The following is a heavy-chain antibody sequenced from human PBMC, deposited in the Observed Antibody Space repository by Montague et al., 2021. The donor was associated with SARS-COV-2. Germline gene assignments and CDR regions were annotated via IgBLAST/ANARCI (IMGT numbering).Heavy chain of an antibody. CDR3: AKEGVVVGADGFDY. CDR2: ISTTGANT. D-gene: IGHD3-22*01. V-gene: IGHV3-23*01. Sequence: SRSLSFSASGFPFSSYGMNWVRQAPGKGLEWVSAISTTGANTYYAGSVKGRFTISRDNSKNTLYLQLNSLRDEDTAVYYCAKEGVVVGADGFDYWGQGTMVIASS. J-gene: IGHJ3*01. CDR1: GFPFSSYG.